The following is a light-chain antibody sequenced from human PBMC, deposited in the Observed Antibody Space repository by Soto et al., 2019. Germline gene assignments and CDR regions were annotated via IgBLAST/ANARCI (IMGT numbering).Light chain of an antibody. J-gene: IGKJ1*01. V-gene: IGKV1-9*01. CDR2: AAS. CDR3: QQLNTYPPWT. Sequence: DIHINQSPSPSPPSVREGVAISSRASQGISSYLAWYQQKPGKAPELLIYAASTLQSGVPSRFSGSGSGTDFTLTISSLQPEDSATYYCQQLNTYPPWTFGQGTKVDIK. CDR1: QGISSY.